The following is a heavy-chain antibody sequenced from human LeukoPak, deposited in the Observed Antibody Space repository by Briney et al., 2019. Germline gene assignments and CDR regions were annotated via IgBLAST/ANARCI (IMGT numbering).Heavy chain of an antibody. D-gene: IGHD6-13*01. V-gene: IGHV3-33*08. Sequence: GGSLRLSCAASGFTVSSNYMSWVRQAPGKGLEWVAVIWYDGSNKYYADSVKGRFTISRDNSKNTLYLQMNSLRAEDTAVYYCARGEQQLVPDYWGQGTLVTVSS. CDR3: ARGEQQLVPDY. CDR1: GFTVSSNY. J-gene: IGHJ4*02. CDR2: IWYDGSNK.